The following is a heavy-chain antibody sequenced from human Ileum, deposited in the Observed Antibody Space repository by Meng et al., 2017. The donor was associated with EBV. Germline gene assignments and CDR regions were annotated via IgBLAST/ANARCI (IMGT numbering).Heavy chain of an antibody. J-gene: IGHJ5*02. V-gene: IGHV3-15*01. Sequence: EAHGVVSGGGLVKPGGSLGLSCAASGFAFSNAWMSWVRQAPGKGLEWVARIKSATVGGTTDYAAAVKGRFTISRDDSKNMVFLQMNSLKTEDTAVYYCVSSWSDPWGQGTLVTVSS. CDR1: GFAFSNAW. CDR3: VSSWSDP. CDR2: IKSATVGGTT.